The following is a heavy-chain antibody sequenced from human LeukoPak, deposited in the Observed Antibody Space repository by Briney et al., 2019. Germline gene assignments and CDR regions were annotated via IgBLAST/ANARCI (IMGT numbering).Heavy chain of an antibody. CDR3: ARVDLQLWSYYYYMDV. V-gene: IGHV1-2*02. CDR2: INPNSGGT. CDR1: GYTFTGYY. Sequence: ASVKVSCKASGYTFTGYYMHWVRQAPGQGFEWMGWINPNSGGTNYAQKFQGRVTMTRDTSISTAYMELSRLRSDDTAVYYCARVDLQLWSYYYYMDVWGKGTTVTVSS. D-gene: IGHD5-18*01. J-gene: IGHJ6*03.